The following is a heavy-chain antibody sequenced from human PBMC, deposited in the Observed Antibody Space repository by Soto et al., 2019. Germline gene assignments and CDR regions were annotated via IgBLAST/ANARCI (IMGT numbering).Heavy chain of an antibody. J-gene: IGHJ4*02. CDR1: GGSISSGSYF. V-gene: IGHV4-31*01. D-gene: IGHD5-18*01. CDR3: ARSLNGYAFDY. Sequence: SETLSLTCTVSGGSISSGSYFWTWIRRHPGKGLEWIGYVHNSGSTFYTPSLKSQVTISLDTSRNLFSLNLSSVTAADTAVYYCARSLNGYAFDYWGQGALVTVSS. CDR2: VHNSGST.